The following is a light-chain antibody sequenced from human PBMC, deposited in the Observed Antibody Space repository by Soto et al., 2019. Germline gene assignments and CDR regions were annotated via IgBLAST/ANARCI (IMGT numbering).Light chain of an antibody. CDR2: GAS. J-gene: IGKJ5*01. Sequence: EIVLTQSPATLPLSPGERATLSCRASQSVSSNLAWYQKKPGQAPRLVIYGASTRTTGIPARFNGSGSGTEFTLTIGSLQSEDFAVYYCQQYNSWPSFGQGTRLEIK. CDR3: QQYNSWPS. CDR1: QSVSSN. V-gene: IGKV3-15*01.